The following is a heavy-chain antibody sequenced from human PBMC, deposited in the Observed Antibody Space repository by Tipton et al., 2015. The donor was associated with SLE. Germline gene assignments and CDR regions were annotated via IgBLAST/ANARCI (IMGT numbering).Heavy chain of an antibody. J-gene: IGHJ4*02. D-gene: IGHD5-24*01. V-gene: IGHV1-2*02. Sequence: QLVQSGAEVKKPGASVNVSCKASGYSFTAYYMHWVRQAPGQGLEWMGWINPHSGDTNYAQKFQGRVTMTRDTSISTAYMELSRLRSDDTAVYYCARDGEYGYNLDYWGQGTLVTVSS. CDR1: GYSFTAYY. CDR2: INPHSGDT. CDR3: ARDGEYGYNLDY.